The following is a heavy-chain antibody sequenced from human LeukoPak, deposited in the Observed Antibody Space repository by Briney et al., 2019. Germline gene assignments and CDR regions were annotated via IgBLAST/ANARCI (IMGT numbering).Heavy chain of an antibody. CDR2: ITNDGSST. J-gene: IGHJ4*02. Sequence: GGSLRLSCAASGLTFSSHWMHWVRQAPGKGLVWVSRITNDGSSTTYADSVKGRFAISRDNSKNTLYLQMNSLRAEDTAVYYCAKVGYIAVFDYWGQGTLVTVSS. CDR3: AKVGYIAVFDY. CDR1: GLTFSSHW. V-gene: IGHV3-74*01. D-gene: IGHD6-19*01.